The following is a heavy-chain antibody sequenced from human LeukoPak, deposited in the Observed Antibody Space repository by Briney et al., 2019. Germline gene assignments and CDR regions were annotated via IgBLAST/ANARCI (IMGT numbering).Heavy chain of an antibody. D-gene: IGHD3-10*01. CDR2: IIPIFGTA. Sequence: GASVKVSCKASGGTFSNYAISWVRQAPGQGLEWMGGIIPIFGTANYAQKFRGRVTITADKSTRTAYMELSSLRSEDTAVYYCARTSLLWFGEVNWFDPWGQGTLVTVSS. CDR3: ARTSLLWFGEVNWFDP. CDR1: GGTFSNYA. J-gene: IGHJ5*02. V-gene: IGHV1-69*06.